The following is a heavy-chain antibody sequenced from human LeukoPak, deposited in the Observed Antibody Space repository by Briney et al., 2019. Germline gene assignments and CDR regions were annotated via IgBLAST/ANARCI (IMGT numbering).Heavy chain of an antibody. CDR3: ARYPTSGSYFDY. CDR1: GGSISSSY. Sequence: PSETLSLTCTVSGGSISSSYWSWIRQPAGKGLEWIGRIYPSGNTHYNPSLKSRVTMSMDTSKNQFSLQLYSVTAADTAVYYCARYPTSGSYFDYWGLGTLVTVSS. D-gene: IGHD6-25*01. J-gene: IGHJ4*02. CDR2: IYPSGNT. V-gene: IGHV4-4*07.